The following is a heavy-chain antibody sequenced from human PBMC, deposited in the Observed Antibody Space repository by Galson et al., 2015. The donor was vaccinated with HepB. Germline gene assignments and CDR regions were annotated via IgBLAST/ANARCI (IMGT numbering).Heavy chain of an antibody. CDR1: GFSFSTYA. Sequence: SLRLSCAASGFSFSTYAMSWVRQAPGKGLEWVSAVSGSGGSKFHADSVKGRFTVSRDNSRNTLYLQMNSLRVEDTAVYYCVRDLSCNGGGCECFQHWGQGTLVTVSS. CDR2: VSGSGGSK. CDR3: VRDLSCNGGGCECFQH. J-gene: IGHJ1*01. V-gene: IGHV3-23*01. D-gene: IGHD2-15*01.